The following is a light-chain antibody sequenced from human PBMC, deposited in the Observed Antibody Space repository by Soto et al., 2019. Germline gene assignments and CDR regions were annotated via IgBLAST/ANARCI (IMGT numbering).Light chain of an antibody. Sequence: DLQMTQSPSSLSASVGDRVTIACQASQDIDNSLNWYQQKPGKAPQLLIYDASILETGVPSRFSGSGSGTDFTFTINSLQPEDIATYFCQQYDDLPITFGRGTRLDMK. CDR1: QDIDNS. V-gene: IGKV1-33*01. CDR3: QQYDDLPIT. CDR2: DAS. J-gene: IGKJ5*01.